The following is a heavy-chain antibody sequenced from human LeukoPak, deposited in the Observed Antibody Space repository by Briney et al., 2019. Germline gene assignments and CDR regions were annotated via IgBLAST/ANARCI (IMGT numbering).Heavy chain of an antibody. Sequence: GASVKVSCKASGYTFTGYYMHWVRQAPGQGLEWMGWINPNSGGTNYAQKFQGRVTMTRDTSISTAYMELSRLRSDDTAVYYCAREPAHVLRFLEWLAPFDYWGQGTLVTVSS. CDR3: AREPAHVLRFLEWLAPFDY. CDR2: INPNSGGT. J-gene: IGHJ4*02. V-gene: IGHV1-2*02. D-gene: IGHD3-3*01. CDR1: GYTFTGYY.